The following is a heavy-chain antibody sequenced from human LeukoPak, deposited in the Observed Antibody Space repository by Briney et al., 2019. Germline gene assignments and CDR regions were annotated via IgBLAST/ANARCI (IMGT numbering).Heavy chain of an antibody. CDR2: ISSSSSYI. V-gene: IGHV3-21*01. J-gene: IGHJ4*02. D-gene: IGHD4-23*01. CDR3: ARDLIRATVVINFDY. CDR1: GFTFSSYW. Sequence: PGGSLRLSCAASGFTFSSYWMSWVRQAPGKGLEWVSSISSSSSYIYYADSVKGRFTISRDNAKNSLYLQMNSLRAEDTAVYYCARDLIRATVVINFDYWGQGTLVTVSS.